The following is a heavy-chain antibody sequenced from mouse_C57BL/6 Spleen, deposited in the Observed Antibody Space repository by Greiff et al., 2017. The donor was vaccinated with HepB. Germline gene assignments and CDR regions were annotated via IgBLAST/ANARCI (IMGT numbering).Heavy chain of an antibody. CDR1: GYAFSSSW. V-gene: IGHV1-82*01. J-gene: IGHJ3*01. Sequence: VQLQQSGPELVKPGASVKISCKASGYAFSSSWMNWVKQRPGKGLEWIGRIYPGEGDTNYNGKFKGKATLTADKSSSTAYMQLSSLTSEDSAVYFCAPDSSEGAYWGQGTLVTVSA. CDR3: APDSSEGAY. CDR2: IYPGEGDT. D-gene: IGHD3-2*02.